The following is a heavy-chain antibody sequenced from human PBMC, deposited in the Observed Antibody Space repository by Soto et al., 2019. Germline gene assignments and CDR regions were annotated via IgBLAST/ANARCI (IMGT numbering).Heavy chain of an antibody. CDR2: ISAYNGNT. Sequence: GASVKVSCKASGYTFTSYGISWVRQAPGQGLEWMGWISAYNGNTNYAQKLQGRVTMTTDTSTSTAYMELRSLRSDDTAVYYCARDLGYGGNSEYYYGMDVWGQGTTVTVSS. V-gene: IGHV1-18*01. J-gene: IGHJ6*02. CDR1: GYTFTSYG. CDR3: ARDLGYGGNSEYYYGMDV. D-gene: IGHD5-12*01.